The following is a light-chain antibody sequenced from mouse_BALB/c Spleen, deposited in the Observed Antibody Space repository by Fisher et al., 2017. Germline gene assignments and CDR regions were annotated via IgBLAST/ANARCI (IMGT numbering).Light chain of an antibody. V-gene: IGKV4-74*01. CDR1: SSVSSSY. J-gene: IGKJ1*01. CDR2: STS. Sequence: IVITQTPAIMSASLGERVTMTCTASSSVSSSYLHWYQQKPGSSPKLWIYSTSNLASGVPSRFSGSGSGTFYSLTISSVEAEDAATYYCHQRSSYPWTFGGGTKLEIK. CDR3: HQRSSYPWT.